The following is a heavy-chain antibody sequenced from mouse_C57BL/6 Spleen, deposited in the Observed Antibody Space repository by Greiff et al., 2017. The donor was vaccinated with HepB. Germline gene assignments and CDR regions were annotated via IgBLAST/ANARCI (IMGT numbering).Heavy chain of an antibody. CDR2: IYPSDSET. D-gene: IGHD1-1*01. CDR3: ARSGTTVVGAMDY. CDR1: GYTFTSYW. V-gene: IGHV1-61*01. Sequence: VQLQQPGAELVRPGSSVKLSCKASGYTFTSYWMDWVKQRPGQGLEWIGNIYPSDSETHYNQKFKDKATLTVDKSSSTAYMQLSSLTSEDSAVYYCARSGTTVVGAMDYWGQGTSVTVSS. J-gene: IGHJ4*01.